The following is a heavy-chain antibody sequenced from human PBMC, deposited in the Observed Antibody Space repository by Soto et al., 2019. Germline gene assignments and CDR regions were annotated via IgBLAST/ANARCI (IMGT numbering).Heavy chain of an antibody. CDR2: IYSGGST. CDR1: GFTVSSNY. Sequence: TGGSLRLSCAASGFTVSSNYMSWVRQAPGKGLEWVSVIYSGGSTYYADSVKGRFTISRDNSKNTLYLQMNSLRAEDTAVYYCATQFSIVVVVAANPRAFDIWGQGTMVTVSS. D-gene: IGHD2-15*01. V-gene: IGHV3-66*04. J-gene: IGHJ3*02. CDR3: ATQFSIVVVVAANPRAFDI.